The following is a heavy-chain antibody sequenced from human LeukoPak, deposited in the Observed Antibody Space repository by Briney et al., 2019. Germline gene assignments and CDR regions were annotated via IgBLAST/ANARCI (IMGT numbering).Heavy chain of an antibody. J-gene: IGHJ5*02. D-gene: IGHD3-10*01. V-gene: IGHV4-34*01. CDR1: GGSFSGYY. CDR2: INHSGST. CDR3: ARGLKLLWFGDPNWFDH. Sequence: SAPLSLTCAVDGGSFSGYYWSWLRQPPGKGLEWIGEINHSGSTNYNPSLKSRVTISVDTSKNQFSLKLSSVTAADTAVYYCARGLKLLWFGDPNWFDHWGQGTLVTVSS.